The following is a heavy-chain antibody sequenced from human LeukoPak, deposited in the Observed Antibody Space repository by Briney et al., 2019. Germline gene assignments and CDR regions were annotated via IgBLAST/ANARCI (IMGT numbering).Heavy chain of an antibody. D-gene: IGHD2-15*01. Sequence: ASVKVSCKTSGYSFTTYGSTWVRQAPGQGLEWMGWISAYNGNTIYAQKFQGRVTMTTDTSTSTAYMELRSLRSDDTAVYYCARGRGSSGGLPYAFDIWGQGTMVTVSS. V-gene: IGHV1-18*01. CDR2: ISAYNGNT. CDR1: GYSFTTYG. J-gene: IGHJ3*02. CDR3: ARGRGSSGGLPYAFDI.